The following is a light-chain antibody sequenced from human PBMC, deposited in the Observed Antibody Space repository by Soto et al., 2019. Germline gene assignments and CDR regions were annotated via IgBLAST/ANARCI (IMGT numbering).Light chain of an antibody. CDR2: GAS. CDR1: QSVRYN. Sequence: EIVMTQSPATLSVSPGERATVPCRASQSVRYNLAWYQQKPGQAPRLLIYGASNRATGIPDRFSGSGSGTDFTLTISRLEPEDFAVYYCQQYGSSGTFGQGTKVDIK. V-gene: IGKV3-20*01. J-gene: IGKJ1*01. CDR3: QQYGSSGT.